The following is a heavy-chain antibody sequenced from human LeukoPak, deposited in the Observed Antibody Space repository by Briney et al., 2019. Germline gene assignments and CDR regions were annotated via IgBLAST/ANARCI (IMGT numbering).Heavy chain of an antibody. CDR1: GFTVSSNF. CDR3: ARGSMAAADL. CDR2: IWTGGST. D-gene: IGHD6-13*01. J-gene: IGHJ2*01. V-gene: IGHV3-53*01. Sequence: GGSLRLSCAASGFTVSSNFMSSVRQPPGKGLEWVSVIWTGGSTYYADSAKGRFTSSRDDSRNMVYLAMNSLRVEDTAIYYCARGSMAAADLWGRGTLVTVSS.